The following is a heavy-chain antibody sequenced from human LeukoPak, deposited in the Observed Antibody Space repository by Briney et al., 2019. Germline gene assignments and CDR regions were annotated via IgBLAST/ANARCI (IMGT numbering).Heavy chain of an antibody. CDR2: ISSNSDYI. Sequence: GGSLRLSCVASGFTFTSHSLNWLRQAPGKGLEWVASISSNSDYILYGESVKGRFSISRDNARNSVYLQMNSLRAEDTAVYYCAKLPGITMVRGVTHWGQGTLVTVSS. J-gene: IGHJ4*02. V-gene: IGHV3-21*01. CDR1: GFTFTSHS. CDR3: AKLPGITMVRGVTH. D-gene: IGHD3-10*01.